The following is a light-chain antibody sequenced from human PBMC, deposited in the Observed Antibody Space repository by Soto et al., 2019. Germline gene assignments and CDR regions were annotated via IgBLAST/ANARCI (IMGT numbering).Light chain of an antibody. Sequence: QSALTQPASVSGSPGQSITISCTGTSGDVGGYNYVSWYQQHPGKAPKLMIYDVSNRPSGVSNRFSGSKSGITASLTISGLQAEDEADYYCSSYTSSSTLYVFGTGTKVTVL. J-gene: IGLJ1*01. CDR1: SGDVGGYNY. CDR2: DVS. CDR3: SSYTSSSTLYV. V-gene: IGLV2-14*01.